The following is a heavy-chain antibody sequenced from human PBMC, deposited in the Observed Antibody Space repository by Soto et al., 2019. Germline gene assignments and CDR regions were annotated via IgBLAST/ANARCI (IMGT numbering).Heavy chain of an antibody. CDR1: GFTFSSYG. V-gene: IGHV3-74*01. CDR3: ARDGYYDFWSGLAASYYCGMDV. Sequence: RRLSCAASGFTFSSYGIHWVRQAPGRGRVWVSRINSDGSSTSYADSVKGRFTISRDNAKNTLYLQMNSLRAEDTAVYYCARDGYYDFWSGLAASYYCGMDVWGQGTTVTVS. CDR2: INSDGSST. J-gene: IGHJ6*02. D-gene: IGHD3-3*01.